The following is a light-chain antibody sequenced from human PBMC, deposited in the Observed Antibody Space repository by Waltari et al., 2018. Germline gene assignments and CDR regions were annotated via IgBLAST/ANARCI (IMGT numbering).Light chain of an antibody. CDR2: DVT. Sequence: QSALTQPASVSGSPGQSITIPCTGTSSVIGRYNDVSWYQQLPGKAPKLIIYDVTKGPSGVSNRFSGSKSGDTASLTISGLQAEDEADYYCGLYTSSSTWVFGGGTKVTVL. J-gene: IGLJ3*02. V-gene: IGLV2-14*03. CDR3: GLYTSSSTWV. CDR1: SSVIGRYND.